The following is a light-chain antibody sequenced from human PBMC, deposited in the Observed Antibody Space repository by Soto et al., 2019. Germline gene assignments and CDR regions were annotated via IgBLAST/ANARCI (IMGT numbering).Light chain of an antibody. CDR3: QQLNSYRLT. V-gene: IGKV1-9*01. CDR1: QGISTF. J-gene: IGKJ4*01. CDR2: AAS. Sequence: DIQLTQSPSFLSASVGDRVTITCRASQGISTFLAWYQQKPGKAPKLLIYAASILQSGVPSRFRGSGTGTDFTLTISRLQPEDFETYFCQQLNSYRLTFGGGTKVDIX.